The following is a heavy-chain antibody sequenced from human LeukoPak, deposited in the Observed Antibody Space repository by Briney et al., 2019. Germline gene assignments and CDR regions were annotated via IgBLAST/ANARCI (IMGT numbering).Heavy chain of an antibody. J-gene: IGHJ4*02. CDR2: INHSGST. CDR3: ARGVYRYQDY. V-gene: IGHV4-34*01. CDR1: GGSFSGYY. D-gene: IGHD2-8*01. Sequence: SETLSLTCAVYGGSFSGYYWSWIRQPPGKGLGWIGEINHSGSTNYNPSLKSRVTISVDTSKNQFSLKLSSVTAADTAVYYCARGVYRYQDYWGQGTLVTVSS.